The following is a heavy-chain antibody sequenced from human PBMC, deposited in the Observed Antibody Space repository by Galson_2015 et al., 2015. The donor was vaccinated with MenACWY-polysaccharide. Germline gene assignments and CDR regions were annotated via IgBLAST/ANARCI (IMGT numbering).Heavy chain of an antibody. J-gene: IGHJ4*02. Sequence: PALVKPTQTLSLTCTFSGFSVTATGVGVGWIRRPPGKAPEWLAHIYWDGDKRFSPSLGARLTITKDTPRDQVVLTMTDMDPVDTATYYCVRLLGGVSFDSWGQGTL. D-gene: IGHD1-26*01. CDR2: IYWDGDK. CDR3: VRLLGGVSFDS. CDR1: GFSVTATGVG. V-gene: IGHV2-5*02.